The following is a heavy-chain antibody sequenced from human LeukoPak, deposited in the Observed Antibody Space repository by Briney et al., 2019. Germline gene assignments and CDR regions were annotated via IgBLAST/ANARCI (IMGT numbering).Heavy chain of an antibody. J-gene: IGHJ4*02. CDR3: ALCSLRYSSGWYVFDY. CDR1: GIIFSNNA. V-gene: IGHV3-74*01. CDR2: INSDGSST. D-gene: IGHD6-19*01. Sequence: GGSLRLSCAASGIIFSNNAMSWVRQAPGKGLVWVSRINSDGSSTSYADSVKGRFTISRDNAKNTLYLQMNSLRADDTAVYYCALCSLRYSSGWYVFDYWGQGTLVTVSP.